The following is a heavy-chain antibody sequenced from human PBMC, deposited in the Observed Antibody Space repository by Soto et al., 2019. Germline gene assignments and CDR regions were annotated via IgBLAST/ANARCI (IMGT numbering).Heavy chain of an antibody. Sequence: SETLSLTCTVSGGSISSYYWSWIRQPPGKGLEWIGYIYYSGSTNYNPSLKSRVTISVDTSKNQISLKLSSVTAADTAVYYCARDSGRATLYYYYGMDVWGQGTTVTVSS. V-gene: IGHV4-59*01. CDR1: GGSISSYY. CDR3: ARDSGRATLYYYYGMDV. CDR2: IYYSGST. J-gene: IGHJ6*02. D-gene: IGHD3-10*01.